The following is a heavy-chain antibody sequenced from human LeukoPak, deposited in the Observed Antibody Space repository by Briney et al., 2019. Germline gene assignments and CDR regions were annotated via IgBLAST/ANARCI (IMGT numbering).Heavy chain of an antibody. CDR3: ARVVDEHQLQTGWFDP. D-gene: IGHD6-13*01. CDR2: IYSSGDT. CDR1: GDSINTGSYY. J-gene: IGHJ5*02. V-gene: IGHV4-31*03. Sequence: PSETLSLTCNVSGDSINTGSYYWSWIRQHPGKGLEYIGYIYSSGDTYYNPSLKSRVTISVDTSKNQFSLKLTSVTAADTAVYYCARVVDEHQLQTGWFDPWXXXXXXTXSS.